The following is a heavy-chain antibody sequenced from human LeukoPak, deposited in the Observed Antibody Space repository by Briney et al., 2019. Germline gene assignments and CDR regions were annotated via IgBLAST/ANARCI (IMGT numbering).Heavy chain of an antibody. V-gene: IGHV1-2*02. CDR3: ARVSVGRYCSSTSCFPDDY. CDR2: INPNSGGT. D-gene: IGHD2-2*01. CDR1: GYTFTGYY. J-gene: IGHJ4*02. Sequence: ASVKVSCKASGYTFTGYYMHWVRQAPGQGLERMGWINPNSGGTNYAQKFQGRVTMTRDTSISTAYMELSRLRSDDTAVYYYARVSVGRYCSSTSCFPDDYWGQGTLVTVSS.